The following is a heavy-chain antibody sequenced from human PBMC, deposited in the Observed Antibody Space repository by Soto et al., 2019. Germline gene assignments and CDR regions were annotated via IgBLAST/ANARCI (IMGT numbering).Heavy chain of an antibody. V-gene: IGHV1-69*13. Sequence: SVKVSCKASGGTFSSYAISWVRQAPGQGLEWMGGIIPIFGTANYAQRFQGRVTITADESMSTAYMELSSLRSEDTAVYYCARAPDSSSWYVPEGAFDIWGQGTMVTVSS. CDR2: IIPIFGTA. D-gene: IGHD6-13*01. CDR3: ARAPDSSSWYVPEGAFDI. CDR1: GGTFSSYA. J-gene: IGHJ3*02.